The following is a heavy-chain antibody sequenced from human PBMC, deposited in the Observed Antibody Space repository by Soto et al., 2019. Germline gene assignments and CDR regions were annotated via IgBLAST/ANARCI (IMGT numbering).Heavy chain of an antibody. Sequence: QITLKESGPTLVKPTQTLTLTCTFSGTSLTMSGVGVGGIRQPPGKALEWLALIYWDDDKRYSPSLKNRLTITKDTSKTQVVLSMTNMDPVDTATYSCTHSPEYPVFDYWGQGTLVTVSS. CDR2: IYWDDDK. V-gene: IGHV2-5*02. CDR3: THSPEYPVFDY. CDR1: GTSLTMSGVG. J-gene: IGHJ4*02.